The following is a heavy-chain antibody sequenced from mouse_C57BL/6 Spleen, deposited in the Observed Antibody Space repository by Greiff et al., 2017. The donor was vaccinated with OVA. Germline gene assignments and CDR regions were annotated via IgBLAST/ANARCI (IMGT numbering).Heavy chain of an antibody. D-gene: IGHD2-1*01. CDR1: GYSITSGYY. CDR3: ARAYGNYAWFAY. CDR2: ISYDGSN. J-gene: IGHJ3*01. V-gene: IGHV3-6*01. Sequence: EVQVVESGPGLVKPSQSLSLTCSVTGYSITSGYYWNWIRQFPGNKLEWMGYISYDGSNNYNPSLKNRISITRDTSKNQFFLKLNSVTTEDTATYYCARAYGNYAWFAYWGQGTLVTVSA.